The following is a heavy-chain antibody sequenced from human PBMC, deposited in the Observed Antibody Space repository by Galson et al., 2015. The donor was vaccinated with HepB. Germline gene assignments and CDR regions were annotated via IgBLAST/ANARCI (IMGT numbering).Heavy chain of an antibody. CDR1: VGSISIIIYN. Sequence: SETLSLTCTVTVGSISIIIYNWGWIPQPPGKGLEWIGSIYYSGRTYYNRSLKSRVTISVDTSKNQFSLKLSSVTAADTAVYYCARRGVGWFGELWSAEFDYWGQGTLVTVSS. CDR3: ARRGVGWFGELWSAEFDY. CDR2: IYYSGRT. J-gene: IGHJ4*02. D-gene: IGHD3-10*01. V-gene: IGHV4-39*01.